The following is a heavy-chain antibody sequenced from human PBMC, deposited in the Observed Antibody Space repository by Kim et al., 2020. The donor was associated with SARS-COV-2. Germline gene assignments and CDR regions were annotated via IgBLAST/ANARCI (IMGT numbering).Heavy chain of an antibody. V-gene: IGHV3-33*01. D-gene: IGHD3-9*01. CDR2: IWYDGSNK. Sequence: GGSLRLSCAASGFTFSSYGMHWVRQAPGKGLEWVAVIWYDGSNKYYADSVKGRFTISRDNSKNTLYLQMNSLRAEDTAVYYCARESPTYYDILTGYAFDIWGQGTMVTVSS. J-gene: IGHJ3*02. CDR3: ARESPTYYDILTGYAFDI. CDR1: GFTFSSYG.